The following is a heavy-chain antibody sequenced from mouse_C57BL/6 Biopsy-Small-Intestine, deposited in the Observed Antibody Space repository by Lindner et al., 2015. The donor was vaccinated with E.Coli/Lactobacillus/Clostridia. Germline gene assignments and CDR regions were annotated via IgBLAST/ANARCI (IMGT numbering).Heavy chain of an antibody. D-gene: IGHD2-5*01. CDR2: IDPSDSYT. J-gene: IGHJ4*01. CDR1: GYTFTSYW. V-gene: IGHV1-69*02. CDR3: ARGSYSNYAMDY. Sequence: VQLQESGAELVKPGASVKLSCKASGYTFTSYWIHWVKQRPGQGLEWIGEIDPSDSYTHYNQKFKGKATLTVDKSSTTAYMQLSSLTSEDSAVYYCARGSYSNYAMDYWGQGTSVTVSS.